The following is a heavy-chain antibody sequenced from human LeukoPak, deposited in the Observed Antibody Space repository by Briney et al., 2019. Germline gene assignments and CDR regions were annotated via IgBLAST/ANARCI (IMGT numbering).Heavy chain of an antibody. D-gene: IGHD5-24*01. CDR1: GFTFSSYS. CDR3: ARDSRDGSTGYFDY. CDR2: ISSSSSYI. V-gene: IGHV3-21*01. Sequence: GGSLRLSCAASGFTFSSYSMNWVRQAPGKGLEWVSSISSSSSYIYYADSVKGRFTISRDNAKNSLYLQMNSLRAEDTAVYYCARDSRDGSTGYFDYWGQGTLVTVSS. J-gene: IGHJ4*02.